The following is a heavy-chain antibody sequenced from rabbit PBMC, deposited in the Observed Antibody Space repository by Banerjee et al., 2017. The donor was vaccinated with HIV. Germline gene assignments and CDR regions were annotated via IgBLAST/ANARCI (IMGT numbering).Heavy chain of an antibody. V-gene: IGHV1S45*01. CDR1: GFSFSNNYY. CDR2: IYTGSNNT. D-gene: IGHD6-1*01. CDR3: ARKDTVIYGAYAL. J-gene: IGHJ3*01. Sequence: QEQLEESGGDLVKPEGSLTLTCTASGFSFSNNYYMCWVRQAPGKGLEWIGCIYTGSNNTYYASWAKGRFTISKTSSTTVTLQVTSLTAADTATYFCARKDTVIYGAYALWGQGTLVTVS.